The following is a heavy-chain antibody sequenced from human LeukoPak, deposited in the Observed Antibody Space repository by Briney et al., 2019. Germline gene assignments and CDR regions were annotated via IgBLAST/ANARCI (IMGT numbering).Heavy chain of an antibody. D-gene: IGHD6-13*01. CDR1: GNSISSGYY. CDR3: ARNWYGSSWSEQIYYFDY. Sequence: PSETLSLTCTVSGNSISSGYYWDWIRQPPGKGLQWIGSVYNSGSTYYNPSLKSRITISVDTSKNQFSLKLSSVTAADTAVYYCARNWYGSSWSEQIYYFDYWGQGTLVTVSS. J-gene: IGHJ4*02. V-gene: IGHV4-38-2*02. CDR2: VYNSGST.